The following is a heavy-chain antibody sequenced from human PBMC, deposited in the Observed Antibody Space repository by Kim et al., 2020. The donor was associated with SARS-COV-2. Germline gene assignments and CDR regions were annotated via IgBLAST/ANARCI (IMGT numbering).Heavy chain of an antibody. J-gene: IGHJ3*02. CDR3: AREAMTDAFDI. D-gene: IGHD5-18*01. Sequence: LGTATIPPTLQRRVTITADKSTSPAYMELSSLRSEDKAVYYCAREAMTDAFDIWGQGTMVTVSS. V-gene: IGHV1-69*08. CDR2: LGTA.